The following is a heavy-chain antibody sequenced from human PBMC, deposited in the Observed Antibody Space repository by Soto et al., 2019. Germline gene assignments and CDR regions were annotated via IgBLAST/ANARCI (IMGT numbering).Heavy chain of an antibody. Sequence: QVQLQESGPGLVKPSETLSLTCTVSGGSISSYYWSWIRQPPGKGLEWIGYIYYSGSTNYNPSLKCRVTISVDTSKNQFSLKLSSVTAAETAVYYCARERGTVGDFDYWGQGTLVTVSS. CDR1: GGSISSYY. CDR3: ARERGTVGDFDY. J-gene: IGHJ4*02. D-gene: IGHD3-16*01. CDR2: IYYSGST. V-gene: IGHV4-59*01.